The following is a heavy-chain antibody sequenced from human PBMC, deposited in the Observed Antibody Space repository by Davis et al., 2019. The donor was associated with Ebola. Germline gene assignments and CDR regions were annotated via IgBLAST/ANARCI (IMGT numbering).Heavy chain of an antibody. CDR3: AHRRQKVLWFGRGGGSWFDP. Sequence: SGPTLVKPTQTLTLTCTFSGFSLSTSGVGVGWIRQPPRKALEWLALIYWNDDERYSPSLKTRLTITKDTSKNQVVLTMTNMDPVDTATYYCAHRRQKVLWFGRGGGSWFDPWGQGTLVTVSS. J-gene: IGHJ5*02. CDR1: GFSLSTSGVG. CDR2: IYWNDDE. V-gene: IGHV2-5*01. D-gene: IGHD3-10*01.